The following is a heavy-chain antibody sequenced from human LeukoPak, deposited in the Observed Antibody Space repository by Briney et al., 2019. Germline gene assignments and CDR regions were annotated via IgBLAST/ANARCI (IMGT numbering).Heavy chain of an antibody. Sequence: PGGSLRLSCAAPGFTFSSYWMSWVRQAPGKGLEWVANIKQDGSEKYYVDSVKGRFTISRDNAKNSLYLQMNSLRAEDTAVYYCAQAGDSSGYFDYWGQGTLVTVSS. CDR1: GFTFSSYW. V-gene: IGHV3-7*01. J-gene: IGHJ4*02. CDR3: AQAGDSSGYFDY. D-gene: IGHD3-22*01. CDR2: IKQDGSEK.